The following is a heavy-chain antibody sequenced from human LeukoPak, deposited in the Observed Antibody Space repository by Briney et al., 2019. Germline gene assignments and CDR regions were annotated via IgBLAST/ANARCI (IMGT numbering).Heavy chain of an antibody. CDR2: INSDGSST. D-gene: IGHD3-3*01. J-gene: IGHJ4*02. V-gene: IGHV3-74*01. CDR3: ARDTRGVVQLYYFDY. CDR1: GFTFSSYW. Sequence: GGSLRLSCAASGFTFSSYWMHWVRQAPGKGLVWVSRINSDGSSTSYADSVKGRFTISRDNAKNTLYLQMNSLRAEYTAVYYCARDTRGVVQLYYFDYWGQGTLVTVSS.